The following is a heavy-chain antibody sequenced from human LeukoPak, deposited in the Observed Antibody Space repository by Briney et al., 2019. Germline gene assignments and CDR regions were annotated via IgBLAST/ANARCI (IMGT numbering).Heavy chain of an antibody. CDR3: AKSEAYYYDSSGYPPDAFDI. Sequence: GGSLRLSCAASGLTFRNYGMHWVRQAPGKGLEWVAVVWYDGSNKYYADSVKGRFTISRDNSKSTLFLQMNSLRAEDTAVYYCAKSEAYYYDSSGYPPDAFDIWGQGTMVTVSS. J-gene: IGHJ3*02. D-gene: IGHD3-22*01. CDR2: VWYDGSNK. CDR1: GLTFRNYG. V-gene: IGHV3-33*06.